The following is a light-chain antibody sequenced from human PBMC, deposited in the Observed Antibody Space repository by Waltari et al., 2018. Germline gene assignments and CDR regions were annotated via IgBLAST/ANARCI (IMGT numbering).Light chain of an antibody. V-gene: IGKV3-20*01. CDR1: QSVGRS. Sequence: EIVLTQSPGTLSLSPGERATLACRASQSVGRSLGWYQQKPGQAPRLLNADASRRATGIPDRVSGRGSGTDFSRTISRLEPEDFAVYYCQHYVRLPATFGQGTKVEI. J-gene: IGKJ1*01. CDR2: DAS. CDR3: QHYVRLPAT.